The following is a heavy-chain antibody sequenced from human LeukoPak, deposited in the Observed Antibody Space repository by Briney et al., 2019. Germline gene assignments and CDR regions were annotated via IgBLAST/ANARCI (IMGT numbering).Heavy chain of an antibody. Sequence: SETLSLTCTVSGGPISSYYWSWIRQPAGKGLEWIGRIYTSGSTNYNPSLKSRVTMSVDTSKNQFSLELSSVTAADTAVYYCARSARLVPAAMTDVWGQGTTVTVPS. CDR3: ARSARLVPAAMTDV. J-gene: IGHJ6*02. D-gene: IGHD2-2*01. CDR1: GGPISSYY. CDR2: IYTSGST. V-gene: IGHV4-4*07.